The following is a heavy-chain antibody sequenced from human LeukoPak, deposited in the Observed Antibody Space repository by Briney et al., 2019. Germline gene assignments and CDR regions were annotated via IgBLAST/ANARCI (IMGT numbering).Heavy chain of an antibody. CDR2: IYHSGST. V-gene: IGHV4-38-2*02. J-gene: IGHJ6*03. D-gene: IGHD3-10*01. CDR1: GYSISSGYY. Sequence: SETLSLTCTVSGYSISSGYYWGWIRQPPGKGLEWIGSIYHSGSTYYNPSLKSRVTISVDTSKNQFSLKLSSVTAADTAVYYCARAVVRGVIPAYYYYMDVWGKGTTVTISS. CDR3: ARAVVRGVIPAYYYYMDV.